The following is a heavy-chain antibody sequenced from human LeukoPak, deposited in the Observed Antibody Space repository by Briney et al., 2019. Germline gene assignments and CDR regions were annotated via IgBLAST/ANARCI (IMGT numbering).Heavy chain of an antibody. Sequence: PSETLSLTCTVSGGSISSSSYYWGWLRQPPGKGLEWVGSIFYSGSTYYNPSLKSRVTISVATSSNQYSLKLSPVTAAHTAVYYCARNFIVVVVAATQNWFDPWGQGTLVTVSS. CDR2: IFYSGST. CDR3: ARNFIVVVVAATQNWFDP. D-gene: IGHD2-15*01. V-gene: IGHV4-39*01. J-gene: IGHJ5*02. CDR1: GGSISSSSYY.